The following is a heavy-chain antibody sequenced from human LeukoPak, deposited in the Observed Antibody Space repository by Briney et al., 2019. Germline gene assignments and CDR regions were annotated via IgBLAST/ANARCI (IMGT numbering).Heavy chain of an antibody. CDR2: ICYNGEHT. CDR3: ARDPSVGAFSGSELDL. Sequence: PAGSLRLSCAGSGFSFSQYFLHWVRQAPGKGLESLSDICYNGEHTYYSKSVTGRFTISRNNSKNMLYRQMGSLRPEDTAVYFCARDPSVGAFSGSELDLWGQGTLVTVSS. D-gene: IGHD3-22*01. V-gene: IGHV3-64*01. CDR1: GFSFSQYF. J-gene: IGHJ5*02.